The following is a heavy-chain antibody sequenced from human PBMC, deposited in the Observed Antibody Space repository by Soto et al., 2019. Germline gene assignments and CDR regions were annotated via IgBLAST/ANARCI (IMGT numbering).Heavy chain of an antibody. V-gene: IGHV4-61*01. J-gene: IGHJ5*02. CDR2: IYYSGST. CDR1: GGSVSSGSYY. Sequence: PSETLSLTCTVSGGSVSSGSYYWSWIRQPPGKGLEWIGYIYYSGSTNYNPSLKSRVTISVDTSKNQFSLKLSSVTAADTAVYYCARSSGGVEDWFDPWGQGTLVTVSS. CDR3: ARSSGGVEDWFDP. D-gene: IGHD2-15*01.